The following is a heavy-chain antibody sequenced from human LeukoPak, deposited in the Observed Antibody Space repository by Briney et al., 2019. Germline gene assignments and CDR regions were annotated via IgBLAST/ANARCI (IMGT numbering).Heavy chain of an antibody. D-gene: IGHD3-16*01. CDR1: GGSINNYY. CDR2: IYSSGST. Sequence: PSETLSLTRTVSGGSINNYYWSWIRQPPGKGLEWIGYIYSSGSTNYNPSLKSRVIISVDTSKNQFSLKLSSVTAADTAVYYCARRTLCCGERFDPWGQGTLVTVSS. CDR3: ARRTLCCGERFDP. J-gene: IGHJ5*02. V-gene: IGHV4-59*08.